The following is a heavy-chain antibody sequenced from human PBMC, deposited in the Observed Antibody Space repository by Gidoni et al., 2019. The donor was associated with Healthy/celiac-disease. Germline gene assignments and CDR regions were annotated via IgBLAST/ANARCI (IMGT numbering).Heavy chain of an antibody. D-gene: IGHD3-22*01. CDR3: ARGPSYYYDSSGYPLGY. CDR2: IIPIFGTA. Sequence: QVQLVQSGAEVKKPGSSVKVSCKASGGPFSSYAIRWVRQAPGQGLKWMGGIIPIFGTANYAQKFQGRVTITADKSTSTAYMELSSLRSEDTAVYYCARGPSYYYDSSGYPLGYWGQGTLVTVSS. CDR1: GGPFSSYA. J-gene: IGHJ4*02. V-gene: IGHV1-69*06.